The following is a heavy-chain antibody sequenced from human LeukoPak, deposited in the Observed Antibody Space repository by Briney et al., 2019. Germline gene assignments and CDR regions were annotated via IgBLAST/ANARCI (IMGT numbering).Heavy chain of an antibody. J-gene: IGHJ6*03. V-gene: IGHV4-39*01. Sequence: SSETLSLTCTVSGGSISSSSYYWGWIRQPPGKGLEWIGSIYYSGTTYYNPSLKSRVTISVDTSKNQFSLKLSSVTAADTAVYYCARLGGGSSSFYYYYYYMDVWGKGTTVTVSS. D-gene: IGHD6-6*01. CDR1: GGSISSSSYY. CDR3: ARLGGGSSSFYYYYYYMDV. CDR2: IYYSGTT.